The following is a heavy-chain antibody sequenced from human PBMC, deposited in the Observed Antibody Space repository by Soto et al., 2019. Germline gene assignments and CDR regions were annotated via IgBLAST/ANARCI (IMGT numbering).Heavy chain of an antibody. D-gene: IGHD6-25*01. CDR1: GGTVSRDSNV. CDR2: IYYSGPS. J-gene: IGHJ4*02. CDR3: ARGYSRYAH. V-gene: IGHV4-61*01. Sequence: EPLSLTGTDAGGTVSRDSNVWSWIRQPPGKGLEWIGYIYYSGPSRYNPSLESRVTISIDSSKNQVSLTLTSVTAADTAVYYCARGYSRYAHWGRGTLVTVSS.